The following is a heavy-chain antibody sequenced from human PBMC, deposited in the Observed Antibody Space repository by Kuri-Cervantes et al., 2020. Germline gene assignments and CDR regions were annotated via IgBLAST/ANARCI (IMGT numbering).Heavy chain of an antibody. CDR2: IYHSGST. CDR1: GGSISSGDYY. CDR3: ARDPGGGSWFDP. V-gene: IGHV4-30-4*01. D-gene: IGHD1-26*01. J-gene: IGHJ5*02. Sequence: SETLSLTCTVSGGSISSGDYYWSWIRQPPGKGLEWIGEIYHSGSTNYNPSLKSRVTTSVDKSKNQFSLKLSSVTAADTAVYYCARDPGGGSWFDPWGQGTLVTVSS.